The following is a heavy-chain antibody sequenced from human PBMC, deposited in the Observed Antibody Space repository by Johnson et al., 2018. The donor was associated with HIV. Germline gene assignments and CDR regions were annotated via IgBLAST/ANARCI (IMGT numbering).Heavy chain of an antibody. Sequence: VQLVESGGGLVQPGGSLRLSCAGSGFTFDEYGMTWVRQVPGKGLEWVSGINWNGGRTDYADSVKGRFTISRDNSKNTLYLQMNSLRAEDTAVYYCAREEIVVVTAMDAFDIWGQGTMVTVSS. CDR3: AREEIVVVTAMDAFDI. J-gene: IGHJ3*02. V-gene: IGHV3-20*04. D-gene: IGHD2-21*02. CDR1: GFTFDEYG. CDR2: INWNGGRT.